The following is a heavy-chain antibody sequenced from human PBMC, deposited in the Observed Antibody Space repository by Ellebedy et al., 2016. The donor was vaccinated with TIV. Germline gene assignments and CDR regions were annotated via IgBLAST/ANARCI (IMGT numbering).Heavy chain of an antibody. CDR2: ISSDGSHI. V-gene: IGHV3-74*01. Sequence: GESLKISCAASGFTFSSYYMHWVRQAPGKGLVWVSHISSDGSHINYADSVKGRFTISRDNAKNTLYLQMNSLRAEDTAVYYCVRERSFSPDYWGQGTLVTVSS. CDR1: GFTFSSYY. D-gene: IGHD3-10*01. J-gene: IGHJ4*02. CDR3: VRERSFSPDY.